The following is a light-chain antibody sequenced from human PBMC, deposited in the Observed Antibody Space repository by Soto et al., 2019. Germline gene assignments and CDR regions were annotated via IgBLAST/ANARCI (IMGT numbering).Light chain of an antibody. V-gene: IGKV2-30*02. J-gene: IGKJ5*01. CDR3: MQGTHWPIT. Sequence: VVMTHSPLSLPVPLGQPAYISCRSSQILLHSDGIAYFSWFQQRPGRSPRRLIYKVSNRDSGVPARFSGSGSGTDFALNISRVEAEDVGVYYCMQGTHWPITCGQGTRREIK. CDR1: QILLHSDGIAY. CDR2: KVS.